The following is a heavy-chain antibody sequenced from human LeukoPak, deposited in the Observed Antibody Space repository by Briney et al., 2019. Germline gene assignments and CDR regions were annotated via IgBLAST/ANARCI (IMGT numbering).Heavy chain of an antibody. D-gene: IGHD3-9*01. CDR1: GFTFSSYS. Sequence: GGSLRLSCAASGFTFSSYSMNWVRQAPGKGLEWVSYIEYSSSSIYYADSVKGRFTISRDNSKNTLYLQMGSLRAEDMAVYYCARGGLRYFDWDAFDIWGQGTMVTVSS. J-gene: IGHJ3*02. CDR3: ARGGLRYFDWDAFDI. CDR2: IEYSSSSI. V-gene: IGHV3-48*01.